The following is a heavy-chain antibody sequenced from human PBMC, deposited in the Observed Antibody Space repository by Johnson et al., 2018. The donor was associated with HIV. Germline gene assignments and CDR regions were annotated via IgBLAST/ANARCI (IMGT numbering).Heavy chain of an antibody. J-gene: IGHJ3*02. Sequence: VQLVESGGGLVQPGGSLRLSCAASGFTFSSYDMHWVRQATGKGLEWVSAIGTAGDTYYPGSVKGRFTISRENAKNSLYLQMNSLRAGDTAVYYCARAGVGAGAFDIWGQGTMVTVSS. CDR1: GFTFSSYD. CDR3: ARAGVGAGAFDI. D-gene: IGHD1-26*01. V-gene: IGHV3-13*01. CDR2: IGTAGDT.